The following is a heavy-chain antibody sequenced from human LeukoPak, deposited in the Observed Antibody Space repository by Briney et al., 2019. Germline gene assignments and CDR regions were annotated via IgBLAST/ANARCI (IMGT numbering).Heavy chain of an antibody. CDR3: ASSARSRKGDYMDV. V-gene: IGHV1-2*02. Sequence: ASVKVSCKASGYTFTGYYMHWVRQAPGQGLEWMGWINPNSGGTNYAQKFQGRVTMTGDTSISTAYMELSRLRSDDTAVYYCASSARSRKGDYMDVWGKGTTVTVSS. CDR1: GYTFTGYY. J-gene: IGHJ6*03. CDR2: INPNSGGT. D-gene: IGHD2-15*01.